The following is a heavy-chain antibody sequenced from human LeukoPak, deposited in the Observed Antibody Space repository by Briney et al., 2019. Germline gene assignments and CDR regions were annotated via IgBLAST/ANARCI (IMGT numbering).Heavy chain of an antibody. Sequence: SETLSLTCAVSGGSISSSSYYWGWIRQPPGKGLEWIGSIYYSGSTYYNPSLKSRVTISVDTSKNQFSLKLSSVTAADTAVYYCARHLFGFGEGDDAFDIWGQGTMVTVSS. D-gene: IGHD3-10*01. V-gene: IGHV4-39*01. CDR1: GGSISSSSYY. CDR2: IYYSGST. J-gene: IGHJ3*02. CDR3: ARHLFGFGEGDDAFDI.